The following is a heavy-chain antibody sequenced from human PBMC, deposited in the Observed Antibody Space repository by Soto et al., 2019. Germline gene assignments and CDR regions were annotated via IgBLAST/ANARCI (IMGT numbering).Heavy chain of an antibody. D-gene: IGHD5-18*01. CDR3: ARTPGYSYGRSYYYYGMDV. J-gene: IGHJ6*02. V-gene: IGHV1-3*01. Sequence: GASVKVSCKASGYTFTSYAMHWVRQAPGQRLEWMGWINAGNGNTKYSQKFQGRVTVTRDTSASTAYMGLSSLRSEDTAVYYCARTPGYSYGRSYYYYGMDVWGQGTTVTVS. CDR2: INAGNGNT. CDR1: GYTFTSYA.